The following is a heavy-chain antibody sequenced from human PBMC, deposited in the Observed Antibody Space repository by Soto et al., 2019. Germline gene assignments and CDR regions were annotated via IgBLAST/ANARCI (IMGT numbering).Heavy chain of an antibody. Sequence: QVQLVQSGAEVKKPGSSVNVSCKASGGTFSSYAISWVRQAPGQGLEWMGGIISIFGTANYAQKFQGRVTITADESTSTADMELSSLRSEDTAVYYCANEYSSSTRFFQHWGQGTLVTVSS. J-gene: IGHJ1*01. D-gene: IGHD6-6*01. CDR3: ANEYSSSTRFFQH. CDR1: GGTFSSYA. V-gene: IGHV1-69*12. CDR2: IISIFGTA.